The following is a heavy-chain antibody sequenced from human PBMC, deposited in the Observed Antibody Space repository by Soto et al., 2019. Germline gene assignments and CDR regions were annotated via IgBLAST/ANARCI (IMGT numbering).Heavy chain of an antibody. CDR3: AKGFEYPILGFGGLDI. V-gene: IGHV1-69*01. CDR1: GGAFSRYA. J-gene: IGHJ3*02. Sequence: QVLLVQSGAEVKKPGSSVKVSCKASGGAFSRYAISWVRQAPGQGLEWVGGIFPMYGTPVYAQKLQGRVNVSGDEATNTGYLEAGRLRFEDPAFYYCAKGFEYPILGFGGLDIWGQGTMVTVSS. D-gene: IGHD2-15*01. CDR2: IFPMYGTP.